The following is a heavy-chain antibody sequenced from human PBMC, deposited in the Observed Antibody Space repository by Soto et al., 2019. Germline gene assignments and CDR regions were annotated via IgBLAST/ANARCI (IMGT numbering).Heavy chain of an antibody. J-gene: IGHJ5*02. CDR3: ASMGDFWSGPGELDP. CDR1: GGSISSSSYY. Sequence: QLQLRESGPGLVKPSETLSLTCTVSGGSISSSSYYWAWIRQAPGKGLEWIGSVYYNGFTYFNTSLQSRVTISVDTSKNQFSLKLTSVTAADTAVYYCASMGDFWSGPGELDPWGQGTLVTVS. V-gene: IGHV4-39*01. CDR2: VYYNGFT. D-gene: IGHD3-3*01.